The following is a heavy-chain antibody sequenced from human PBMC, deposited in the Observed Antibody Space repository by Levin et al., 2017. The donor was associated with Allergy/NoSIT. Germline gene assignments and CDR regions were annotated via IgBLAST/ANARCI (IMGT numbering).Heavy chain of an antibody. J-gene: IGHJ1*01. CDR1: GLSLSDYY. CDR3: ASRDRDSSGYYFGN. V-gene: IGHV3-11*03. D-gene: IGHD3-22*01. CDR2: ISDGGAYS. Sequence: AGGSLRLSCEASGLSLSDYYMHWIRQAPGKRLEWVSYISDGGAYSNYADSVKGRFTISRDNAKNSVYLQMNSLGADDTAVYYCASRDRDSSGYYFGNWGQGTLVTVSS.